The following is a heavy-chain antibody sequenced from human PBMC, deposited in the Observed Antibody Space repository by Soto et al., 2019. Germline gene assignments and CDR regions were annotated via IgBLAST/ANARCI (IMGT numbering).Heavy chain of an antibody. D-gene: IGHD2-15*01. CDR1: GFSLSTSGVG. J-gene: IGHJ5*02. CDR3: AHKYCSGGSCYPPEHNWFDP. CDR2: IYWDDDK. Sequence: QITLKESGPTLVKPTQTLTLTCTFSGFSLSTSGVGVGWIRQPPGKALEWLALIYWDDDKRYSPSLKSRLTITKDTSKNQVVLTMTNMDPVDTATYYCAHKYCSGGSCYPPEHNWFDPWGQGTLVTVSS. V-gene: IGHV2-5*02.